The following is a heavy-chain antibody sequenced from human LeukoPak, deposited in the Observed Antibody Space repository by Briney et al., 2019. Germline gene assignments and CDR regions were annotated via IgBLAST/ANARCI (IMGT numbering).Heavy chain of an antibody. CDR3: AKGHTPAKWILIPNNWFDP. D-gene: IGHD2-8*01. Sequence: PGGSLRLSCTASGFTFSNYGMHWVRQGPGKGLEWVAFIWYDGSKTYYADSVKGRFTISRDNSKNTLYLQMNSLRAEDTAVYYCAKGHTPAKWILIPNNWFDPWGQGTLVTVSS. CDR2: IWYDGSKT. V-gene: IGHV3-30*02. CDR1: GFTFSNYG. J-gene: IGHJ5*02.